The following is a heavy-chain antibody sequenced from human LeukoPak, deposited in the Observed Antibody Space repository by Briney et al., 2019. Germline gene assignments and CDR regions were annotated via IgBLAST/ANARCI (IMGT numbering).Heavy chain of an antibody. Sequence: GESLKISCKTSGYTFNIYWIAWVRQMPGKGLEWMGIIYPDDSDTRYSPSFQGQVTISADKSVRTAYLQWSSLKASDTAMYYCARPNITSYYDSRGYDAFDVWGQGTMVTVSS. CDR3: ARPNITSYYDSRGYDAFDV. CDR2: IYPDDSDT. CDR1: GYTFNIYW. V-gene: IGHV5-51*01. D-gene: IGHD3-22*01. J-gene: IGHJ3*01.